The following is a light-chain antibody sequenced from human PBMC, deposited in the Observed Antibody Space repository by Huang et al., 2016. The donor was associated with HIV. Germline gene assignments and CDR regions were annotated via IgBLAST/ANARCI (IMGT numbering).Light chain of an antibody. CDR2: KAS. V-gene: IGKV1-5*03. J-gene: IGKJ1*01. CDR3: QQYNSYSVT. CDR1: QSISSW. Sequence: DIQMTQSPSTLSASVGDRVTITCRASQSISSWLAWYQQKPGKAPKLLIYKASSLESGVPARFSGSGSGTEFTLTISSLQPDDCATYYCQQYNSYSVTFGQGTKVEIK.